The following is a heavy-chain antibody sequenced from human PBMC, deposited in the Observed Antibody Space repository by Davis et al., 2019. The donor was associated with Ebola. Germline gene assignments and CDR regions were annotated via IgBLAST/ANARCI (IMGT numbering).Heavy chain of an antibody. CDR1: GFTFSSYD. D-gene: IGHD2-2*01. V-gene: IGHV3-13*01. Sequence: PGGSLRLSCAASGFTFSSYDMHWVRQATGKGLEWVSAIGTAGDTYYPGSVKGRFTISRENAKNSLYLQMNSLRAEDTAVYYCARAGYCSSTSCHSYYYYGMDVWGQGTTVTVSS. CDR2: IGTAGDT. CDR3: ARAGYCSSTSCHSYYYYGMDV. J-gene: IGHJ6*02.